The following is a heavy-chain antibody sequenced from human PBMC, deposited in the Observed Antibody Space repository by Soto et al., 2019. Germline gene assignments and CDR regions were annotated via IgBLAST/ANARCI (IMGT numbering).Heavy chain of an antibody. CDR2: IKQDGSEK. D-gene: IGHD2-8*01. CDR1: NSAIGSFW. J-gene: IGHJ3*01. Sequence: LDRATSNSAIGSFWMSWGRQAPGKGLEWVANIKQDGSEKYYVDSVKGRFTISRDNSKNSLSLQMNSLRGEDTAVYYCAKVYELYNAFDVWGQGT. CDR3: AKVYELYNAFDV. V-gene: IGHV3-7*05.